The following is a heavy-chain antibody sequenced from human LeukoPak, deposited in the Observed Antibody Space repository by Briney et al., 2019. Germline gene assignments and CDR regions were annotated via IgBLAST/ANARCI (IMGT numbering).Heavy chain of an antibody. V-gene: IGHV4-39*07. CDR3: ARGPPRYTSH. J-gene: IGHJ4*02. Sequence: SETLSLTCTISDDSISNNRYFWAWIRQPPGKGLEWIGSINYSGRTYYNPSLKSRLTMSVDTAKRQFSLKLISVTAADTAVYYCARGPPRYTSHWGQGALVIVSS. CDR2: INYSGRT. D-gene: IGHD5-18*01. CDR1: DDSISNNRYF.